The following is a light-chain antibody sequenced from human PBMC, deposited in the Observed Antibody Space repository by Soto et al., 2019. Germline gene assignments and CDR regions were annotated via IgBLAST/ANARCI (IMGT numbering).Light chain of an antibody. V-gene: IGKV4-1*01. J-gene: IGKJ1*01. Sequence: DIVMTQSPDSLAVSLGERATINCKSSQSVLYSSNNKNYLAWYQQKPGQPPKLLIYWASTRESGVPDRFSGSGSGKDFTLTSSRLQAEDVAVYYCQQYYKTPWTFGQGTKVEIK. CDR2: WAS. CDR1: QSVLYSSNNKNY. CDR3: QQYYKTPWT.